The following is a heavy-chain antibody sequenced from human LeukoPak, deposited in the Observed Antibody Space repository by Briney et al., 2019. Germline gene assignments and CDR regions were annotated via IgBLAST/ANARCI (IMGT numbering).Heavy chain of an antibody. Sequence: GGSLRLSCAASGFTFSSYGMHRARQAPGKGLEWVAFIRYDGSNKYYADSVKGRFTISRDNSKNTLYLQMNSLRAEDTAVYYCAKDLPYCSSTSCYSDDAFDIWGQGTMVTVSS. V-gene: IGHV3-30*02. D-gene: IGHD2-2*01. J-gene: IGHJ3*02. CDR3: AKDLPYCSSTSCYSDDAFDI. CDR2: IRYDGSNK. CDR1: GFTFSSYG.